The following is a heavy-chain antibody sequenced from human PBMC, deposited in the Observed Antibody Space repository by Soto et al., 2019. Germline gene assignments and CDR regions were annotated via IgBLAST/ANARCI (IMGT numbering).Heavy chain of an antibody. V-gene: IGHV4-4*02. J-gene: IGHJ6*02. CDR2: IYHSGST. CDR1: GGSISSSNW. D-gene: IGHD3-3*01. CDR3: ARDARRFLEDAGIYYGMDV. Sequence: SETLSLTCAVSGGSISSSNWWIWVRQPPGKGLEWIGEIYHSGSTNYNPSLKSRVTISVDKSKNQFSLKLSSVTAADTAVYYCARDARRFLEDAGIYYGMDVWGQGTTVTVSS.